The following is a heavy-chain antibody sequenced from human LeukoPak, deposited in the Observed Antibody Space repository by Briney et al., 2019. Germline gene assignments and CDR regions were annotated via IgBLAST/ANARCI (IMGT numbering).Heavy chain of an antibody. V-gene: IGHV3-30-3*01. Sequence: PGGSLRLSCAASGFTFSTYTIHWVRQAPGKGLEWVAVISFDGTNKYYADSVKGRFTISRDNSKNTLYLQMDSLRAADTAVYFCARVREYNSRDFDYWGQGTLVTVSS. D-gene: IGHD1-1*01. CDR2: ISFDGTNK. CDR1: GFTFSTYT. CDR3: ARVREYNSRDFDY. J-gene: IGHJ4*02.